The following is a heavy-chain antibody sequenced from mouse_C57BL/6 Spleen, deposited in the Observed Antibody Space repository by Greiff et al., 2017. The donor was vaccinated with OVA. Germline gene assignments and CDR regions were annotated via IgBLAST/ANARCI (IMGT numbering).Heavy chain of an antibody. CDR3: ASPRGITTVVAPYAMDY. CDR1: GYTFTSYW. J-gene: IGHJ4*01. D-gene: IGHD1-1*01. Sequence: QVQLQQPGAELVKPGASVKLSCKASGYTFTSYWMHWVKQRPGQGLEWIGMIHPNSGSTNYNEKFKSKATLTVDKSSSTAYMQLSSLTSEDSAVYYCASPRGITTVVAPYAMDYWGQGTSVTVSS. CDR2: IHPNSGST. V-gene: IGHV1-64*01.